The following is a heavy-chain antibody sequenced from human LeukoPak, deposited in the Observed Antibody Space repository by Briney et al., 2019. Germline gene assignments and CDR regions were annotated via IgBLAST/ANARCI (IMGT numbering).Heavy chain of an antibody. CDR1: GFTFSSYG. J-gene: IGHJ4*02. V-gene: IGHV3-33*01. Sequence: GGSLRLSCAASGFTFSSYGMHWVRQAPGKGLEWVVVIWYDGSNKYYADSVKGRYTISRDNSKNTLYLQMNSLRAEDTAVYYCARDSYGYLYFDYWGQGTLVTVSS. CDR2: IWYDGSNK. D-gene: IGHD5-18*01. CDR3: ARDSYGYLYFDY.